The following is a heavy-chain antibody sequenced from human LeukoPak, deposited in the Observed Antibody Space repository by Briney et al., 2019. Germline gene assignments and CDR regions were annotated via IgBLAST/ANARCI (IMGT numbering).Heavy chain of an antibody. CDR3: ARGGTDYYDSSGYSGY. Sequence: GASVKVSCKASGYTFTSYYMHWVRQAPGQGLEWMGIINPSGGSTTYAQKFQGRVTMTRDTSTSTVYMELSSLRFEDTAVYYCARGGTDYYDSSGYSGYWGQGTLVTVSS. D-gene: IGHD3-22*01. J-gene: IGHJ4*02. CDR2: INPSGGST. CDR1: GYTFTSYY. V-gene: IGHV1-46*01.